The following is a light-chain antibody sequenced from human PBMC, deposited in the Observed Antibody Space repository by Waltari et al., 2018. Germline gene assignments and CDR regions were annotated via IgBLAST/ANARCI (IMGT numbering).Light chain of an antibody. CDR1: PSVRRN. V-gene: IGKV3-15*01. CDR2: GAS. Sequence: EIVMTQSPASLPVSTGDRATLSCRASPSVRRNLAWYQQKPGQAPRLLIYGASTRATGIPARFGGSGSGTVFTLTISSLQSEDFAVYYCQQYNTWPPFTFGPGTKVDIK. CDR3: QQYNTWPPFT. J-gene: IGKJ3*01.